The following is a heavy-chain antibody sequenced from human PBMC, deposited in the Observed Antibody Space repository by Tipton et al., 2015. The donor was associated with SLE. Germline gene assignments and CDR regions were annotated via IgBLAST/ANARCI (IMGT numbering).Heavy chain of an antibody. Sequence: SLRLSCATSGFNFDDYAMHWVRQAPGKGLEWVSGISWNSGSIGYADSVKGRFTISRDNAKNSLYLQMNSLRAEDTALYYCAKDMKYDSSGLFDYWGQGTLVTVSS. D-gene: IGHD3-22*01. V-gene: IGHV3-9*01. CDR2: ISWNSGSI. CDR3: AKDMKYDSSGLFDY. CDR1: GFNFDDYA. J-gene: IGHJ4*02.